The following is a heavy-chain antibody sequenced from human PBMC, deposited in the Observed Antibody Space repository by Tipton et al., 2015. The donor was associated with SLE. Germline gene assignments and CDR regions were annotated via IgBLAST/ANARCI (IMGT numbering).Heavy chain of an antibody. CDR1: GFTFSSYW. D-gene: IGHD5-12*01. CDR2: IKQDGSEK. J-gene: IGHJ4*02. Sequence: SLRLSCAASGFTFSSYWMSWVRQAPGKGLEWVANIKQDGSEKYYVDSVKGRFTISRDNAKNSLYLQMNSLRAEDTAGYYCAREGYSGYESWEMFDYWGQGTLVTVSS. CDR3: AREGYSGYESWEMFDY. V-gene: IGHV3-7*01.